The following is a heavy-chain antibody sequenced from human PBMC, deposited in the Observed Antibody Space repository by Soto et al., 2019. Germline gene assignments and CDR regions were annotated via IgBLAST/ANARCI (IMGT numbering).Heavy chain of an antibody. J-gene: IGHJ6*03. CDR1: CGSISSYY. D-gene: IGHD4-4*01. CDR3: ARDSAGYSNYYYYYDRDV. V-gene: IGHV4-59*01. Sequence: SETLSLTCTVSCGSISSYYWSWIRQPPGKGLEWIGYIYYSGSTNYNPSLKSRVTISVDTSKNHCSLKLSSVTAADTAVYYCARDSAGYSNYYYYYDRDVGGKWTTVTVSS. CDR2: IYYSGST.